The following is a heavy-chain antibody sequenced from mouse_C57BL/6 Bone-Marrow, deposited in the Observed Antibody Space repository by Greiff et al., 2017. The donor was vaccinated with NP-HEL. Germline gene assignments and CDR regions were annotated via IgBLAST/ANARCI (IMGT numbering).Heavy chain of an antibody. CDR3: ARVYYGNWMDY. CDR1: GYTFTSYW. V-gene: IGHV1-50*01. J-gene: IGHJ4*01. CDR2: IDPSDSYT. Sequence: QVQLQQSGAELVKPGASVKLSCKASGYTFTSYWMQWVKQRPGQGLEWIGEIDPSDSYTNYNQKFKGKATFTVDTSTSTAYMQLSSLTSEDSAVYYCARVYYGNWMDYWGQGTSVTVSS. D-gene: IGHD2-1*01.